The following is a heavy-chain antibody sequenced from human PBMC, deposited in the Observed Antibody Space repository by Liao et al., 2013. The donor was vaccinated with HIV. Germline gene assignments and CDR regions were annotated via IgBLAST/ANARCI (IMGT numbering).Heavy chain of an antibody. CDR2: IYTSGST. D-gene: IGHD2-8*01. J-gene: IGHJ4*02. V-gene: IGHV4-61*02. Sequence: QLQLQESGPGLVKPSQTLSLTCTVSGGSISSGSYYWSWIRQPAGKGLEWIGRIYTSGSTNYNPSLKSRVTISVDTSKNQFSLKLSSVTAADTAVYYCVSLTNGGFRILDYWGPGNPGHRLL. CDR1: GGSISSGSYY. CDR3: VSLTNGGFRILDY.